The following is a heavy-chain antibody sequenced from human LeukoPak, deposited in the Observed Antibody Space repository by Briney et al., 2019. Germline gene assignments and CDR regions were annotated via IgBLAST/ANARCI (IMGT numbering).Heavy chain of an antibody. CDR1: GVTFSDYY. J-gene: IGHJ3*02. CDR2: ISSSGSTR. CDR3: ARSKAPSWYSASDI. D-gene: IGHD6-13*01. V-gene: IGHV3-11*04. Sequence: PGGSLRLSCAASGVTFSDYYMSWIRQAPGKGLEWVSYISSSGSTRYHADSVKGRFTISRDNSKNSLYLQMDSLRAEDTAVYYCARSKAPSWYSASDIWGQGTMVTVSS.